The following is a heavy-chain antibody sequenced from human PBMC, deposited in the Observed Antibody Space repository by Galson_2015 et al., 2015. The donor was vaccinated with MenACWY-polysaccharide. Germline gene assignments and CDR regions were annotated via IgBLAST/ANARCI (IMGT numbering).Heavy chain of an antibody. J-gene: IGHJ5*02. D-gene: IGHD3-22*01. V-gene: IGHV2-5*02. CDR3: ARADSSGYYLPVGFDP. Sequence: PALVKPTQTLTLTCTFSGFSLSTSGVGVGWIRQPPGKALEWLALIYWDDDKRYSPSLKSRLTITKDTSKNQVVPTMTNMDPVDTATYYCARADSSGYYLPVGFDPWGQGTLVTVSS. CDR1: GFSLSTSGVG. CDR2: IYWDDDK.